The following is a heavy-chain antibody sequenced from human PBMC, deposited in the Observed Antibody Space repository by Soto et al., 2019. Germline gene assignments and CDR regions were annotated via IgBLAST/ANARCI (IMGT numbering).Heavy chain of an antibody. J-gene: IGHJ4*02. V-gene: IGHV3-23*01. Sequence: EVQLLESGGGLVQPGGSLRLSCAASGFTFSSYAMRWVRQAPGKGLEWVSAISGSGGSTYYADSVKGRFTISRDNSKNTLYLQMNSLRAEDTAVYYCATLVVVVAATRSGWGQGTLVTVSS. CDR1: GFTFSSYA. CDR3: ATLVVVVAATRSG. CDR2: ISGSGGST. D-gene: IGHD2-15*01.